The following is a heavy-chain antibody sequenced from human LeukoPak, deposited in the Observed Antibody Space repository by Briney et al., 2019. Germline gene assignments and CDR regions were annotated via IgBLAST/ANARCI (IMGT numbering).Heavy chain of an antibody. CDR1: GGTFSSYA. V-gene: IGHV1-8*02. Sequence: ASVTVSCKASGGTFSSYAISWVRQAPGQGLEWMGWMNPNSGNTGYAQKFQGRATMTRNTSISTAYMELSSLRSEDTAVYYCARPPKYYGMDVWGQGTTVTVSS. CDR2: MNPNSGNT. J-gene: IGHJ6*02. CDR3: ARPPKYYGMDV.